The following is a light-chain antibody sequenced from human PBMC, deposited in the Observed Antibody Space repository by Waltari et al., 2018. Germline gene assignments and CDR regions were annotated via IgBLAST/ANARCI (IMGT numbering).Light chain of an antibody. V-gene: IGLV1-51*01. CDR3: GTWDSSLSAVV. J-gene: IGLJ2*01. CDR1: SPNIGNNY. Sequence: QSVLPQPPSVSAAPGQKVPISCSGSSPNIGNNYVSWYQQLPGTAPKLLIYDTNKRPSGIPDRFSGSKSGTSATLGITGLQTGDEADYYCGTWDSSLSAVVFGGGTKLTVL. CDR2: DTN.